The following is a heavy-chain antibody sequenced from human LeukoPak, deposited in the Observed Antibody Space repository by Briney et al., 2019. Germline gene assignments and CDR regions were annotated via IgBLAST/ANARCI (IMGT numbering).Heavy chain of an antibody. D-gene: IGHD3-22*01. J-gene: IGHJ4*02. Sequence: GGSLRLSCAASGFTVSSNYMSRVRQAPGKGLEWVSVIYSGGSTYYADSVKGRFTISRDNSKNTLYLQMNSLRAEDTAVYYCAREVYYYDSSGYYFDYWGQGTLVTVSP. V-gene: IGHV3-66*02. CDR3: AREVYYYDSSGYYFDY. CDR2: IYSGGST. CDR1: GFTVSSNY.